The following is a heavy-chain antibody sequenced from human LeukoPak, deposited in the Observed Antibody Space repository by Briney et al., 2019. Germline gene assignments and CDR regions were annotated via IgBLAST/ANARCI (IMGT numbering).Heavy chain of an antibody. CDR3: AKAHYDILTGYLSDY. V-gene: IGHV3-53*01. J-gene: IGHJ4*02. Sequence: GGSLRLSCAASGFIVSRKYMSWVRQAPGKGLEWVSLFHSGGNTDYADSVKGRFTVSRDTSKNTLFLQMNSLRAEDTAVYYCAKAHYDILTGYLSDYWGQGTLVTVSS. D-gene: IGHD3-9*01. CDR2: FHSGGNT. CDR1: GFIVSRKY.